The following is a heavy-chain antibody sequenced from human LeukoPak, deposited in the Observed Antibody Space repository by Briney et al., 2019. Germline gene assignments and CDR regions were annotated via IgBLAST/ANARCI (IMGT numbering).Heavy chain of an antibody. Sequence: PSETLSLTCTVSGGSISSYSWSWIRQPPGKGLEWIGSIYYSGSTNYNPSLKSRVTMSVDTSKNQFSLKLSSVTAADTAVYYCARHGGESIVAMILHAFDIWGQGTMVTVPS. CDR1: GGSISSYS. CDR3: ARHGGESIVAMILHAFDI. J-gene: IGHJ3*02. CDR2: IYYSGST. V-gene: IGHV4-59*08. D-gene: IGHD5-12*01.